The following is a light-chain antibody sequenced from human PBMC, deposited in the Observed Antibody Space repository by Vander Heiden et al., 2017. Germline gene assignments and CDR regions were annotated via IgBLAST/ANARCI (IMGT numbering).Light chain of an antibody. J-gene: IGLJ1*01. CDR2: STI. CDR1: TGAVTSGYY. V-gene: IGLV7-43*01. CDR3: LVYYRCSYV. Sequence: QTVVTQEPSLTVSPGGTVTLTCASSTGAVTSGYYPNWFQQKPGQAPRALIYSTINKHSWTPARFSGSLLGGKAALTLSGVQPEDEAEYYCLVYYRCSYVFGTGTKVTVL.